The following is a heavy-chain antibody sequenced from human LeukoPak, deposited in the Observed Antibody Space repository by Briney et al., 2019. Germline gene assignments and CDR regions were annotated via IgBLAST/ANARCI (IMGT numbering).Heavy chain of an antibody. D-gene: IGHD6-19*01. CDR1: GGSISSFY. V-gene: IGHV4-59*01. J-gene: IGHJ5*02. CDR3: ARLKEAVALNWFGP. Sequence: SETLSLTCTVSGGSISSFYWSWIRQPPGKGLEWIGYIYYSGSTNYNPSLKSRVTISVDTSKNQFSLKLSSVTAADTAVYYCARLKEAVALNWFGPWGQGTLVTVSS. CDR2: IYYSGST.